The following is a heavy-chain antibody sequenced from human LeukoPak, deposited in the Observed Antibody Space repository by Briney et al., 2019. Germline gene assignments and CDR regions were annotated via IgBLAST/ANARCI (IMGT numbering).Heavy chain of an antibody. CDR3: ARSRLTGTPQDFDY. J-gene: IGHJ4*02. CDR2: INPNSGGT. CDR1: GYTFTGYY. D-gene: IGHD1-7*01. V-gene: IGHV1-2*02. Sequence: GASVKVSCKASGYTFTGYYMHWVRQAPGQGLEWMGWINPNSGGTNYAQKFQGRVTMTRDTSISTAYMELSRLRSDDTAVYYCARSRLTGTPQDFDYWGQGTLVTVSS.